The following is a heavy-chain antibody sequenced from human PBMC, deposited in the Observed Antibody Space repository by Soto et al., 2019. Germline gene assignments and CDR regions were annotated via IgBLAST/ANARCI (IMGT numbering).Heavy chain of an antibody. CDR1: GYSFTRYW. V-gene: IGHV5-51*01. CDR3: AIHESGWDIDH. J-gene: IGHJ5*02. Sequence: GDSHKSTCKGCGYSFTRYWIGWVRRMPGKGLECLGIIYPGDSDTRYSPSFQGQVTISADKSISTAYLQWGSLKASDTAMYFCAIHESGWDIDHRGQGTLVKLSS. CDR2: IYPGDSDT. D-gene: IGHD6-19*01.